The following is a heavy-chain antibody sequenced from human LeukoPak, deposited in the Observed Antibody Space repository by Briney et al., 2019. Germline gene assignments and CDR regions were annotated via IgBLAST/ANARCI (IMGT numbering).Heavy chain of an antibody. V-gene: IGHV3-23*01. J-gene: IGHJ3*02. CDR1: GFTFSSYA. CDR2: ISGSGGST. CDR3: AKDTGCSYSNCLNAFDI. Sequence: GGSLRLSCAASGFTFSSYAMSWVRQAPGKGLEWVSAISGSGGSTYYADSVKGRFTISRDNSKNTLYLQMNSLRAEDTAVYYCAKDTGCSYSNCLNAFDIWGQGTMVTVSS. D-gene: IGHD4-11*01.